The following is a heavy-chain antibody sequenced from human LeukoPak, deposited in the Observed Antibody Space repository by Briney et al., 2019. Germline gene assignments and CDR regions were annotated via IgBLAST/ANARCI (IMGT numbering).Heavy chain of an antibody. V-gene: IGHV3-7*01. CDR2: IKQDGSEK. Sequence: PGGSLRLSCAASGFTFSSYWMSWVRQAPGKGLEWVANIKQDGSEKYYVDSVKGRFTISRDNAKNSLYLQMNSLRAEDTAVYYCAGEYYYDSSGYTHPDYFDYWGQGTLVTVSS. D-gene: IGHD3-22*01. CDR3: AGEYYYDSSGYTHPDYFDY. CDR1: GFTFSSYW. J-gene: IGHJ4*02.